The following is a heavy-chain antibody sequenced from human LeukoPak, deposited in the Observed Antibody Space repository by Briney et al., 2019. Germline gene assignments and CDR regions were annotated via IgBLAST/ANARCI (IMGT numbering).Heavy chain of an antibody. D-gene: IGHD4-17*01. CDR1: GYTFTTYG. J-gene: IGHJ3*02. CDR3: ARDASVTTNDAFDI. Sequence: ASVKVSCKSSGYTFTTYGISWVRQAPGQGLEWMGWNSGYNGNTNYAQKLQGRVTMTTDTSTSTAYMELRSLKSDDTAVYYCARDASVTTNDAFDIWGQGTMVTVSS. CDR2: NSGYNGNT. V-gene: IGHV1-18*01.